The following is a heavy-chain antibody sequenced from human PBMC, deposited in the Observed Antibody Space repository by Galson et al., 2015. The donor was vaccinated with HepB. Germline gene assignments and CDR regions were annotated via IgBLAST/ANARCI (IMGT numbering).Heavy chain of an antibody. CDR2: IIPILGIA. V-gene: IGHV1-69*02. CDR1: GGTFSSYT. CDR3: ARQRKQWLVYDY. Sequence: SVKVSCKASGGTFSSYTISWVRQAPGQGLEWMGRIIPILGIANYAQKFQGRVTITADKSTSTAYMELSSLRSEDTAVYYCARQRKQWLVYDYWGQGTLVTVSS. J-gene: IGHJ4*02. D-gene: IGHD6-19*01.